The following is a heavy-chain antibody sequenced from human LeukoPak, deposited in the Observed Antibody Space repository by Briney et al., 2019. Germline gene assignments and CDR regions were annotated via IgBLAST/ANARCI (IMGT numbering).Heavy chain of an antibody. J-gene: IGHJ4*02. V-gene: IGHV1-46*01. Sequence: ASVKVSCKASGYTFTTNYIHWVPQAPGQGLEWMPMIHPTEGSTSYAQKFQGRVTVTRDTSTSTVHMEMSGLRSEDTAVYYCARDQEAFDYWGKGTMVTVSS. CDR2: IHPTEGST. CDR1: GYTFTTNY. CDR3: ARDQEAFDY.